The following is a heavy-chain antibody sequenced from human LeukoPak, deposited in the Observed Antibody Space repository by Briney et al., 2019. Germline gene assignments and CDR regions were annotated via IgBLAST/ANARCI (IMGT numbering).Heavy chain of an antibody. CDR3: ARAPSLLWFGEPYYYGMDV. CDR2: INPNSGGT. D-gene: IGHD3-10*01. Sequence: EASVKVSCKASGYTFTGYYMHWVRQAPGQGLEWMGWINPNSGGTNYAQEFQGRVTMTRDTSISTAYMELSRLRSDDTAVYYCARAPSLLWFGEPYYYGMDVWGQGTTVTVSS. J-gene: IGHJ6*02. CDR1: GYTFTGYY. V-gene: IGHV1-2*02.